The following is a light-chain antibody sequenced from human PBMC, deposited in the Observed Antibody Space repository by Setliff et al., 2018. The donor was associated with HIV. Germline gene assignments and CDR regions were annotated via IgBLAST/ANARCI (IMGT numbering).Light chain of an antibody. V-gene: IGLV2-23*02. CDR1: SSDVGSYNL. CDR2: EVS. Sequence: QSALTQPASVSGSPRQSITISCTGTSSDVGSYNLVSWYQHHPGKAPKLMIYEVSKRPSGISNRFSGSKSGNTASLTISGLQAEDEADYYCCSYASISTLVFGGGTQLTVL. J-gene: IGLJ3*02. CDR3: CSYASISTLV.